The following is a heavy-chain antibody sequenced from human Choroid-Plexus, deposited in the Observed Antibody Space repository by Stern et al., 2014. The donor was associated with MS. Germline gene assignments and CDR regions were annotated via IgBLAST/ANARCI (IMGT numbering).Heavy chain of an antibody. Sequence: EVQLVQSGGGLVQPGGSLRLSCAASGLTLSSYWMSWVRQAPGKGLAWVANIKQDGSEKYYVDSVKGRFTISRDNAKNSLFLQMNSLRAEDTAVYYCAADTRAMTVFYWGQGTLVTVSS. CDR2: IKQDGSEK. CDR1: GLTLSSYW. D-gene: IGHD2-21*02. V-gene: IGHV3-7*01. CDR3: AADTRAMTVFY. J-gene: IGHJ4*02.